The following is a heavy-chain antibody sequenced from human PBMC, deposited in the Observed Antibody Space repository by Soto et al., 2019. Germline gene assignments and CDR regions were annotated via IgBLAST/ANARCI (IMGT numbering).Heavy chain of an antibody. CDR3: ARSSDYGDYGY. V-gene: IGHV4-30-4*01. D-gene: IGHD4-17*01. CDR1: GGSISSGDYY. J-gene: IGHJ4*02. Sequence: PSETLSLTCIVSGGSISSGDYYWSWIRQPPGKGLEWIGYIYYSGSTYYNPSLKSRVTISVDTSKNQFSLKLSSVTAADTAVYYCARSSDYGDYGYWGQGTLVTVSS. CDR2: IYYSGST.